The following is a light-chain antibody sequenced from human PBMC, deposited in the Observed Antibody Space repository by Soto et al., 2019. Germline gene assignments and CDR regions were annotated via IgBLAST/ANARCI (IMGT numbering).Light chain of an antibody. V-gene: IGKV3-20*01. CDR3: QQFDSSVT. CDR1: QSVSSTF. CDR2: GAS. J-gene: IGKJ1*01. Sequence: EIVLTQSPGSLSLSPGERATLSCMASQSVSSTFFAWYQQRPGQAPRLLMYGASSRATGIPERFSGSGSGTDFTLTISRLEPEEFAVYYCQQFDSSVTFGQGTNVEIK.